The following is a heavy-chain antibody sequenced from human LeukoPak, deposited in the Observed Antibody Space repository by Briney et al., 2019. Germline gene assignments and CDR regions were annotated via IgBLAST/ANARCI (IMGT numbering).Heavy chain of an antibody. Sequence: GGSLRLSCAASGFTFGNYAMYWVRQAPGKGLEWVSGISGRGGGTYFADSVKGRFTISRDNSKNTLYLQMNSLRAEDTAVYYCARDRVNWNDVGGLFDYWGQGTLVTVSS. D-gene: IGHD1-1*01. CDR1: GFTFGNYA. CDR3: ARDRVNWNDVGGLFDY. V-gene: IGHV3-23*01. CDR2: ISGRGGGT. J-gene: IGHJ4*02.